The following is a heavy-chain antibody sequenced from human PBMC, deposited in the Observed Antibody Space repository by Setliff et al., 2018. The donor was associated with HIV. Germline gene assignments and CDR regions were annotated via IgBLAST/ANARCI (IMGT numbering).Heavy chain of an antibody. CDR2: IRYDGSNK. V-gene: IGHV3-30*02. J-gene: IGHJ6*02. Sequence: TGGSLRLSCAASGFTFSSYGMHWVRQAPGKGLEWVAFIRYDGSNKYYADSVKGRFTISRDNSKNTLYLQMNSLRAEDTAVYYCAKDRQIDGVARHYYYYGMDVWGQGTTVTVSS. D-gene: IGHD2-15*01. CDR1: GFTFSSYG. CDR3: AKDRQIDGVARHYYYYGMDV.